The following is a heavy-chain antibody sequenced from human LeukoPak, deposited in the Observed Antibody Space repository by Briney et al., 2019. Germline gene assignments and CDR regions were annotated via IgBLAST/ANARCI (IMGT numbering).Heavy chain of an antibody. D-gene: IGHD4-17*01. CDR3: ARLGEVYGDPGYYFDY. CDR1: GGTFSSYA. CDR2: IIPIFGTA. J-gene: IGHJ4*02. V-gene: IGHV1-69*13. Sequence: EASVKVSCKASGGTFSSYAISWVRQAPGQGLEWMGGIIPIFGTANYAQKFQGRVTITADESTSTAYMELSSLRSEDTAVYYCARLGEVYGDPGYYFDYWGQGTLVTVSS.